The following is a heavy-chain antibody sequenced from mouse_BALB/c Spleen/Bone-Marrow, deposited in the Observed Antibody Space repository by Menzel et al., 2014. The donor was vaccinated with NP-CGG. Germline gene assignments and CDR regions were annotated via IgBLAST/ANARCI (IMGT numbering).Heavy chain of an antibody. CDR1: GYTFTSYW. CDR2: IDPSDSYT. D-gene: IGHD3-1*01. CDR3: ATAHAAISTMDC. Sequence: VQLVESGAELVKPGVSAKLSCKASGYTFTSYWMHWVKQRPGQGLEWIGEIDPSDSYTNYNQKFKGKATLTVDKSSSTAYMQLSSLTSKDSADYYCATAHAAISTMDCWGQGASVHVSS. J-gene: IGHJ4*01. V-gene: IGHV1-69*02.